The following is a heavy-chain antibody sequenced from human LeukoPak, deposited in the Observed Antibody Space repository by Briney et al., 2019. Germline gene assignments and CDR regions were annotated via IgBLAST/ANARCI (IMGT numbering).Heavy chain of an antibody. CDR3: AKDGTLTYYYDSSGHILPSNDAFDI. CDR1: GLTFSRHA. J-gene: IGHJ3*02. Sequence: LGGSLSPSCAPSGLTFSRHAMSWVGQPPGKGREWVSAISGCGGSTYYADSGKSRFTITRVNSKITMYLQMNSLRAAETAVYYCAKDGTLTYYYDSSGHILPSNDAFDIWGQGTMVTVSS. CDR2: ISGCGGST. D-gene: IGHD3-22*01. V-gene: IGHV3-23*01.